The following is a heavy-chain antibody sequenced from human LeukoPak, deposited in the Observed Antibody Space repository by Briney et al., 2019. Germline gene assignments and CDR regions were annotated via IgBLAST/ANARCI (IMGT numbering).Heavy chain of an antibody. V-gene: IGHV3-15*01. CDR2: IKSKTDGGTT. CDR3: ASGSGWQIDY. J-gene: IGHJ4*02. CDR1: GFSFSNAW. Sequence: GGSLRLSCAASGFSFSNAWMTWVRQAPGKGLEWVGLIKSKTDGGTTDYAAPLEGRFTISRDDSKNALFLQMNSLKTEDTAVYCCASGSGWQIDYWGQGTLVTVSS. D-gene: IGHD6-19*01.